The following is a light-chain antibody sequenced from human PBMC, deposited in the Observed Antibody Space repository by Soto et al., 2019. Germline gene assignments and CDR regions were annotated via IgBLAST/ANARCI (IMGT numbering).Light chain of an antibody. CDR3: QHYSQCLS. CDR1: QSVSSN. J-gene: IGKJ4*01. CDR2: GAS. Sequence: EIVMTQSPASLSVSPGEGATLSCRASQSVSSNLAWYQQKPGQAPRLLIYGASTRATGIPARFSGSGSGTEFTLTISRLQSEDFAVYYCQHYSQCLSFGGGTKVEIK. V-gene: IGKV3-15*01.